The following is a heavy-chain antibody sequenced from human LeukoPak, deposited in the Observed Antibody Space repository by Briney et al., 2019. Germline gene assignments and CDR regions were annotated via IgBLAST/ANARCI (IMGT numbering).Heavy chain of an antibody. Sequence: PGGSLRLSCAASGFTLDDYAMHWVRQAPGKGLEWVSGISWNSGSIGYADSVKGRFTISRDNAKNSLYLQMNSLRAEDTAVYYCARDRSYYYYYYYMDVWGKGTTVTISS. CDR3: ARDRSYYYYYYYMDV. V-gene: IGHV3-9*01. CDR1: GFTLDDYA. CDR2: ISWNSGSI. J-gene: IGHJ6*03.